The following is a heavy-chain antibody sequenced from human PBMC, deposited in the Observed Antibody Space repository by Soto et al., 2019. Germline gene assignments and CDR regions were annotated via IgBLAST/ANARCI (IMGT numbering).Heavy chain of an antibody. CDR2: ISYDGSNK. V-gene: IGHV3-30*18. J-gene: IGHJ5*02. Sequence: PGGSLRLSCAASGFTFSSYGMHWVRQAPGKGLEWVAVISYDGSNKYYADSVKGRFTISRDNSKNTLYLQMNSLRAEDTAVYYCAKWAVRGVIIFRNWFDPWGQGTLVTVSS. CDR1: GFTFSSYG. D-gene: IGHD3-10*01. CDR3: AKWAVRGVIIFRNWFDP.